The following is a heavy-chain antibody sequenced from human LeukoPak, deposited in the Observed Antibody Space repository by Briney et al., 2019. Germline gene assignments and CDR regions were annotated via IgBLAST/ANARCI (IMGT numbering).Heavy chain of an antibody. CDR3: ARDLSEQHPVGWFDP. J-gene: IGHJ5*02. Sequence: GGSLRLSCAASGFTVSSNYMSWVRQAPGKGLEWVSVIYSGGSTYYADSVKGRFTISRDNSKNTLYLQMNSLRAEDTAVYYCARDLSEQHPVGWFDPWGQGTLVTVSS. CDR1: GFTVSSNY. CDR2: IYSGGST. V-gene: IGHV3-66*01. D-gene: IGHD6-13*01.